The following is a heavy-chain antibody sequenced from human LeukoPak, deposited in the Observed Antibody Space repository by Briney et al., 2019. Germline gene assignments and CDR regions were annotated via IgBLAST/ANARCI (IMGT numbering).Heavy chain of an antibody. Sequence: ASVTVSCKASGYTFTSYGISWVRQALGQGLEWMGWISSYIGNPNYAQKLQGRVTMTTDTSTSIVYMELRSLRSDDTAVYYCARDMEAGRYSSGPTDYWGQGTLVTVSS. J-gene: IGHJ4*02. D-gene: IGHD6-19*01. CDR1: GYTFTSYG. CDR2: ISSYIGNP. CDR3: ARDMEAGRYSSGPTDY. V-gene: IGHV1-18*01.